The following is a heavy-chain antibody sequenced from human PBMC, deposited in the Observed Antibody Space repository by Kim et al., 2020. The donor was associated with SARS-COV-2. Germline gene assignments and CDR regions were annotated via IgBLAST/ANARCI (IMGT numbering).Heavy chain of an antibody. CDR2: GDIT. D-gene: IGHD6-13*01. Sequence: GDITAYADSVKCRLTISRDNSKNTLYLQMSGLGAEDTAIYYCANPRQPDYWGQGTLVTVSS. CDR3: ANPRQPDY. J-gene: IGHJ4*02. V-gene: IGHV3-23*01.